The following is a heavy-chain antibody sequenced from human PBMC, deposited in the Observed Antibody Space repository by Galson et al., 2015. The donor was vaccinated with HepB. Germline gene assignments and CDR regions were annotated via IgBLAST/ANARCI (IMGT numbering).Heavy chain of an antibody. D-gene: IGHD1-26*01. CDR3: ARDHPTPRQWELEHWFDP. CDR1: GFTFSDYY. CDR2: ISSSSSYT. J-gene: IGHJ5*02. Sequence: LRLSCAASGFTFSDYYMSWIRQAPGKGLEWVSYISSSSSYTNYADSVKGRFTIPRDNANNSLYLQMNSLRAEDTAVYYCARDHPTPRQWELEHWFDPWGQGTRVTVSS. V-gene: IGHV3-11*06.